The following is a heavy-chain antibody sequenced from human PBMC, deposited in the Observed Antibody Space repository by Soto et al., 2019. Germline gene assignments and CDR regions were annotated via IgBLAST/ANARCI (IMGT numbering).Heavy chain of an antibody. J-gene: IGHJ4*02. D-gene: IGHD5-12*01. CDR2: INHSGST. CDR1: GGSFSGYY. V-gene: IGHV4-34*01. CDR3: ARAPPKWLGDLGFVY. Sequence: PSETLSLTCAVYGGSFSGYYWSWIRQPPGKGLEWIGEINHSGSTNYNPSLKSRVTISVDTSKNQFSLKLSSVTAADTAVYYCARAPPKWLGDLGFVYGGRGPLVPVSS.